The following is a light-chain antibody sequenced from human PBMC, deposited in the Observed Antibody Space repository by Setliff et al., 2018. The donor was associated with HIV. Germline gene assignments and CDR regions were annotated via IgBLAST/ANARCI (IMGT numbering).Light chain of an antibody. J-gene: IGLJ1*01. CDR2: EVS. CDR3: CSYAGSDTFVV. V-gene: IGLV2-23*02. Sequence: QSVLTQPASVSGSPGQSITISCNGTSSDLGSYNLVSWYQEPPGKVPKLIIYEVSKRSSGLSYRFSGSKSGNTASLAISGLQADDEADYYCCSYAGSDTFVVFGTGTKVT. CDR1: SSDLGSYNL.